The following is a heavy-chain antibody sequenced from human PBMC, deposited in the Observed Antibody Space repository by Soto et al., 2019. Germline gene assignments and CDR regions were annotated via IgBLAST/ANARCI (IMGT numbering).Heavy chain of an antibody. D-gene: IGHD5-12*01. J-gene: IGHJ6*02. CDR1: GDSISSDYYH. CDR2: IHHSGSI. CDR3: ARDLHLVATDYGMDV. V-gene: IGHV4-30-4*08. Sequence: SETLSLTYTVSGDSISSDYYHWTWIRQSPGKGLEWIGYIHHSGSILYNPSLKSRVTISVDTSKNQFSLHLTSVTAADTAVYYCARDLHLVATDYGMDVWGQGTTVTAP.